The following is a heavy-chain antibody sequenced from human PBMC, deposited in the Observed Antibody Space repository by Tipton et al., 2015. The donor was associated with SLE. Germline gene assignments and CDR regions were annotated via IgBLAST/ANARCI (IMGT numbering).Heavy chain of an antibody. CDR2: IGGDATSE. Sequence: SLRLSCAASGFTFNDYGMHWVRQAPGKGLEWVTFIGGDATSEQYADSVKGRFTISRDNSKNILSLQMNSLTPEDTAIYYCVKDAWDENSDNWGQGTLVTVSS. CDR3: VKDAWDENSDN. J-gene: IGHJ4*02. D-gene: IGHD2/OR15-2a*01. V-gene: IGHV3-30*02. CDR1: GFTFNDYG.